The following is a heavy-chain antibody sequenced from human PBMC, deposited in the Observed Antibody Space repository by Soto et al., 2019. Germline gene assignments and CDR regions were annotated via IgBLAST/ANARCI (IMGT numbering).Heavy chain of an antibody. CDR3: AHSLIGYYYDSSGSNWFDP. Sequence: SGPTLVNPTQTLTLTCTFSGFSFSTSGVGVGWIRQPPGKALEWLALIYWDDDKRYSPSLKSRLTITKDTSKNQVVLTMTNMDPVDTATYYCAHSLIGYYYDSSGSNWFDPWGQGTLVTVSS. CDR1: GFSFSTSGVG. J-gene: IGHJ5*02. CDR2: IYWDDDK. V-gene: IGHV2-5*02. D-gene: IGHD3-22*01.